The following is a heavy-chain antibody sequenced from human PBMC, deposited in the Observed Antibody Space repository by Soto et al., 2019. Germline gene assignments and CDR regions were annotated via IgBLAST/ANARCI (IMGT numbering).Heavy chain of an antibody. Sequence: EVQLVESGGGLVQPGGSLRLSCAAFGFTFSDHYIDWVRQAPGKGLEWVGRTKNKRNGYTTEYAAYVKGRFTISRDDSKKSVYLQMNSLKIEDTAVYYCSRWESGSCGDCGQGTLVTVSS. V-gene: IGHV3-72*01. D-gene: IGHD1-26*01. CDR2: TKNKRNGYTT. CDR3: SRWESGSCGD. J-gene: IGHJ4*02. CDR1: GFTFSDHY.